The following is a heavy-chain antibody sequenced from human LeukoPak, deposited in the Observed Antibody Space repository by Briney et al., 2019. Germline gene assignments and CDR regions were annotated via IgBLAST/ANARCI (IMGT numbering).Heavy chain of an antibody. CDR3: AKSDQWLNPLLYGMDV. Sequence: GGSLRLSCAASGFTFSSYAMHWVRQAPGKGLEWVAVISYDGSNKYYADSVKGRFTISRDNSKNTLYLQMNSLRAEDTAVYYCAKSDQWLNPLLYGMDVWGQGTTVTVSS. V-gene: IGHV3-30*18. D-gene: IGHD6-19*01. CDR2: ISYDGSNK. CDR1: GFTFSSYA. J-gene: IGHJ6*02.